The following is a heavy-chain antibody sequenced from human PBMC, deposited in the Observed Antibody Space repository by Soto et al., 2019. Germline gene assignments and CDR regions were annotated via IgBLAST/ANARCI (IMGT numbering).Heavy chain of an antibody. D-gene: IGHD3-3*01. J-gene: IGHJ5*02. V-gene: IGHV4-59*01. Sequence: PSATLSLTCTVSGGSISSYYWSWIRQPPGKGLEWIGYMYYSGSTNYNPSLKSRVTISVDTSKNQFSLKLSSVTAADTAVYYCARDRGVTIFGVVIFEGFDPWGQGTLVTVSS. CDR2: MYYSGST. CDR1: GGSISSYY. CDR3: ARDRGVTIFGVVIFEGFDP.